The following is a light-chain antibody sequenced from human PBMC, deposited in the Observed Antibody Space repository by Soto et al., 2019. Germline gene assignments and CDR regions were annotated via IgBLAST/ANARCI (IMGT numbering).Light chain of an antibody. J-gene: IGKJ1*01. CDR1: RSISSY. Sequence: DIQMTQSPSSLSSSVGHRVTITCRASRSISSYLNWYKQKPGKAPKLLIYKASTLKSGVPSRFSGSGSGTEFTLTISSLKPDDFETYYCQHYNSYSEAFGQGTKVYIK. CDR3: QHYNSYSEA. V-gene: IGKV1-5*03. CDR2: KAS.